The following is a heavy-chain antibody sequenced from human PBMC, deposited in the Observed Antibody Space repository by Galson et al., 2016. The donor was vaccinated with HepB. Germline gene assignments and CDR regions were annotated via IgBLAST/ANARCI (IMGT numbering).Heavy chain of an antibody. CDR3: ARQYNFWSGYSESYFGMAV. Sequence: QSGAEVKKAGESLKISCKASGYNFPYYWIGWVRQKPGKGLEWMGIIYPGDSEIRYSPSFQGQVTMSVDKSISTALLQWSSLKASDTAMYYCARQYNFWSGYSESYFGMAVWGQGTTVTVSS. V-gene: IGHV5-51*01. CDR1: GYNFPYYW. J-gene: IGHJ6*02. CDR2: IYPGDSEI. D-gene: IGHD3-3*01.